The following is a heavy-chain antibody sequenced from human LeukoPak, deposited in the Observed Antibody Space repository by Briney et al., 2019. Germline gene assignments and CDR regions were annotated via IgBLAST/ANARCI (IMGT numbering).Heavy chain of an antibody. V-gene: IGHV3-64D*06. CDR3: VKSDINFGANWFDP. CDR1: GFAFSTFA. CDR2: ISSNGEGT. J-gene: IGHJ5*02. Sequence: GGSLRLSCSASGFAFSTFAMHWVRQAPGKGLDYISSISSNGEGTYYADSVKGRCTISRDNSKNTLYLQMSSLRTEDTGVYWCVKSDINFGANWFDPWGQGTLVTVSS. D-gene: IGHD4/OR15-4a*01.